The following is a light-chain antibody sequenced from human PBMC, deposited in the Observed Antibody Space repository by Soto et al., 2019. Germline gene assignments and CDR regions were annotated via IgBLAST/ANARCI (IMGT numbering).Light chain of an antibody. CDR1: QSVKSSY. V-gene: IGKV3D-20*02. CDR3: QQRSNWHEYT. Sequence: EIVLTQSPGTLSLSPGERATLPCRASQSVKSSYLAWYQHKPGQAPRLLIYGTSSRATGIPDRFSGSGSGTDFTLTISSLEPEDFAVYYCQQRSNWHEYTFGQGTKLEIK. CDR2: GTS. J-gene: IGKJ2*01.